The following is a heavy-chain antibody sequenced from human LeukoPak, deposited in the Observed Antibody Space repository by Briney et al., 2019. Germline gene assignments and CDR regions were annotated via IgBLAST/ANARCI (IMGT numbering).Heavy chain of an antibody. CDR1: GGSISSGDYY. CDR3: ARDLSGWYSGWFDP. CDR2: IYYSGST. D-gene: IGHD6-19*01. J-gene: IGHJ5*02. Sequence: PSETLSLTCTVSGGSISSGDYYWSWIRLPPGKGLEWIGYIYYSGSTYYNPSLKSRVTISVDTSKNQFSLKLSSVTAADTAVYYCARDLSGWYSGWFDPWGQGTLVTVSS. V-gene: IGHV4-30-4*08.